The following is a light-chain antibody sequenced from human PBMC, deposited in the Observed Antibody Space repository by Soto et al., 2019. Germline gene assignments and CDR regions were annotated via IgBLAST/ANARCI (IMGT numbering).Light chain of an antibody. Sequence: EIVLTQSPGTLSLSPGERATLSCRASQTVSSSYLAWYQQKPGQAPRLLIYGASTRATGIPDRFSGSGSGTDFTLTISRLEPEDFAVYYCQKYGNLPLTCGGGTMVEIK. CDR3: QKYGNLPLT. CDR1: QTVSSSY. CDR2: GAS. J-gene: IGKJ4*02. V-gene: IGKV3-20*01.